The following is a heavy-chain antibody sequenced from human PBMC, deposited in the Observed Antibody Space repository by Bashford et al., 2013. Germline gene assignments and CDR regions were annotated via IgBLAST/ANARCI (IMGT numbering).Heavy chain of an antibody. D-gene: IGHD3-22*01. J-gene: IGHJ4*02. Sequence: VRQAPGKGLEWVSVIYRRGSTFYADSVKGRFTISRDKSKNLLYLQMNSLRAEDTAIYYCARQKWYYSDDSSGHAYFDYWGQGTPVTVSS. V-gene: IGHV3-53*01. CDR3: ARQKWYYSDDSSGHAYFDY. CDR2: IYRRGST.